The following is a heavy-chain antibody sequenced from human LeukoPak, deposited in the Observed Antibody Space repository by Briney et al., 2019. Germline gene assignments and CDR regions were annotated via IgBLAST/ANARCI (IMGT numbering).Heavy chain of an antibody. CDR1: GFTFSSYS. J-gene: IGHJ3*02. CDR3: ARVGGLGGAFDI. D-gene: IGHD3-10*01. Sequence: GGSLRLSCAASGFTFSSYSMNWVRQAPGKGLEGVSYISSSSSYTNYADSVKGRFTISRDNAKNSLYLQMNSLRAEDTAVYYCARVGGLGGAFDIWGQGTMVTVSS. V-gene: IGHV3-21*05. CDR2: ISSSSSYT.